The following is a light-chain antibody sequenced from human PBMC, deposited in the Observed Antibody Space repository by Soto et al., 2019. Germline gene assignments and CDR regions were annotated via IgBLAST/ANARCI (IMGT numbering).Light chain of an antibody. CDR1: QRIGRN. CDR3: QQYNNWPRT. V-gene: IGKV3D-15*01. CDR2: AAS. J-gene: IGKJ1*01. Sequence: EILLTQSPATLSLSPGDSATLSCRASQRIGRNVAWYQQKPGQAPRLLISAASTGAAGVPARFIAAGSGTVFTLTINSLQSEDFAVYYCQQYNNWPRTFGEGTKVAIK.